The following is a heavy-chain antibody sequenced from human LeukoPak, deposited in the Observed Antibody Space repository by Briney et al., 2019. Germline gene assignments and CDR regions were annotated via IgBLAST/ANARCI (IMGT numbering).Heavy chain of an antibody. V-gene: IGHV3-23*01. J-gene: IGHJ4*02. CDR2: ISGSGGST. D-gene: IGHD4-17*01. CDR1: GFTFSSYA. Sequence: GGSLRLSCAASGFTFSSYAMSWVRQAPGKGLEWVSAISGSGGSTYYADSVKGRFTISSDNSKNTLYLQMNSLRAEDTAVYYCAPRTPRNYGAFDYWGQGTLVTVSS. CDR3: APRTPRNYGAFDY.